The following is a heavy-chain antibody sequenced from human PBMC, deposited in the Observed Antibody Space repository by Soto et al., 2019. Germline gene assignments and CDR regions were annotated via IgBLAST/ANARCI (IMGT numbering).Heavy chain of an antibody. J-gene: IGHJ4*02. Sequence: LRLSCAAARFTFSDYAMHLVRQAPGKGLQRLATISHHGIRTHYADSVMGRFTISRDNFKKVVYLHLSGLRVEDTARYYCAKDWVGWSNNYQLDYWGQGTAVTVSS. CDR1: RFTFSDYA. CDR3: AKDWVGWSNNYQLDY. CDR2: ISHHGIRT. D-gene: IGHD1-1*01. V-gene: IGHV3-30*18.